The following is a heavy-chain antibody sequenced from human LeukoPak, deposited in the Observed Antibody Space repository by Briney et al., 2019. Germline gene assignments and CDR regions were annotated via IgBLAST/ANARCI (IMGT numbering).Heavy chain of an antibody. V-gene: IGHV3-30*18. CDR1: GFTFSRYG. D-gene: IGHD6-13*01. Sequence: GGSPRLSCAASGFTFSRYGLHWVRQAPGKGLEWVAVIANDGKDKKYADSVKGRFSISRDNSKSTLYLQMNSLRAEDTGVYYCTKDQQVGAAAYYFDSWGQGTLVTVPS. CDR3: TKDQQVGAAAYYFDS. CDR2: IANDGKDK. J-gene: IGHJ4*02.